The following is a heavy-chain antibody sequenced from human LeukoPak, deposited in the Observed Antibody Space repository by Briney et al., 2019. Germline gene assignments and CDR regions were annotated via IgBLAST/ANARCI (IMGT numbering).Heavy chain of an antibody. CDR3: ARETYYDFWSAPYGSGSYYPFDY. J-gene: IGHJ4*02. D-gene: IGHD3-10*01. Sequence: PGGSLRLSCAASGFTFSSYAMSWVRQAPGKGLEWVSAISGSGGSTYYADSVKGRFTISRDNSKNTLYLQMNSLRAEDTAVYYCARETYYDFWSAPYGSGSYYPFDYWGQGTLVTVSS. CDR1: GFTFSSYA. CDR2: ISGSGGST. V-gene: IGHV3-23*01.